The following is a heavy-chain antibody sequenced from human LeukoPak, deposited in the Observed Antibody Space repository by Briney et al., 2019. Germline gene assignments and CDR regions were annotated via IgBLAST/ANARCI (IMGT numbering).Heavy chain of an antibody. Sequence: GASVKVSCKASGGTFSSYAISWVRQAPGQGLEWMGGIIPIFGTANYAQKFQGRVTITTDESTSTAYMELSSLRSEDTAVYYCARDRHVVPAAMDYYYYYMDVWGKGTTVTVSS. V-gene: IGHV1-69*05. CDR2: IIPIFGTA. D-gene: IGHD2-2*01. J-gene: IGHJ6*03. CDR3: ARDRHVVPAAMDYYYYYMDV. CDR1: GGTFSSYA.